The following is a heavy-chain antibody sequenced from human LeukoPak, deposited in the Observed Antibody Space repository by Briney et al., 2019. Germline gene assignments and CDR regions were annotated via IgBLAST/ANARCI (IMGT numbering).Heavy chain of an antibody. CDR3: AKDEVGATGY. J-gene: IGHJ4*02. V-gene: IGHV3-21*01. CDR1: GFTFSSYS. CDR2: ISSSSSYI. D-gene: IGHD1-26*01. Sequence: GGSLRLSCAASGFTFSSYSMNWVRQAPGKGLEWVSSISSSSSYIYYADSVKGRFTISRDNSKNTLYLQMNSLRAEDTAVYYCAKDEVGATGYWGQGTLVTVSS.